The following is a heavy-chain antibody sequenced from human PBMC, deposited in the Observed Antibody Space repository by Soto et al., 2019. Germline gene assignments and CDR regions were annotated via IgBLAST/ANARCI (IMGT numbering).Heavy chain of an antibody. CDR3: KKDGYSANYGY. CDR1: GDTFGRNA. Sequence: QVHLVQSGPEVKRPGSSVKVSCKASGDTFGRNAIHWVRQAPGQGLEWMGGIIPMVPTTNYAQKFKGRLTIYADKYTGTAYMEMTSLRSDDTAVYDCKKDGYSANYGYWGQGNLVNVS. V-gene: IGHV1-69*06. CDR2: IIPMVPTT. D-gene: IGHD3-22*01. J-gene: IGHJ4*02.